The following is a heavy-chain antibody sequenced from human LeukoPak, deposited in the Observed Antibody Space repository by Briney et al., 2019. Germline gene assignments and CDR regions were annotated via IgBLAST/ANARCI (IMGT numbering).Heavy chain of an antibody. Sequence: SETLPLTCTVSGGSISTYYWTWIRQPPGKGLEWIGFIYYSGFTKYNPSLESRVTISLDMSKNQFSLRLTSVTAADTAVYYCVRRLAVTGKYYFDYWGQGTLVTVSS. J-gene: IGHJ4*01. CDR1: GGSISTYY. CDR3: VRRLAVTGKYYFDY. D-gene: IGHD6-19*01. CDR2: IYYSGFT. V-gene: IGHV4-59*08.